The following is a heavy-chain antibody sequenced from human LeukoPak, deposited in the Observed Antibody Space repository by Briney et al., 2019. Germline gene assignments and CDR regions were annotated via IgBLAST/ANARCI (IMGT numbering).Heavy chain of an antibody. V-gene: IGHV4-4*07. J-gene: IGHJ4*02. CDR1: GGSISNHY. CDR3: ASQRVATTFDY. D-gene: IGHD1-14*01. CDR2: ISASGNT. Sequence: SETLSLTCTVSGGSISNHYWSWIRQPAGKGLEWIGRISASGNTNYNPSLKSRVTMSVDTSMNLSALKLSSVTAADTAVYYCASQRVATTFDYWGQGTLVTVSS.